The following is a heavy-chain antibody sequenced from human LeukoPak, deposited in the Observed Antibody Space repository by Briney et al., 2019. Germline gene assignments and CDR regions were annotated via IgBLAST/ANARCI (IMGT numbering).Heavy chain of an antibody. D-gene: IGHD3-10*01. Sequence: GASVKLSCNASGYTFTSNDINWVRQAAGQGLEWIGWIKPNSGNTGYAEKCQGRVTMTRNTSISKGYMEMSSLRSEDTAVYYCARGRGAGRKDNWFDPWGQGTLVTVSS. CDR2: IKPNSGNT. CDR1: GYTFTSND. J-gene: IGHJ5*02. CDR3: ARGRGAGRKDNWFDP. V-gene: IGHV1-8*01.